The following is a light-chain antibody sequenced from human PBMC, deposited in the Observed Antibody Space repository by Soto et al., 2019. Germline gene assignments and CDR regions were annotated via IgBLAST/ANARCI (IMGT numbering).Light chain of an antibody. CDR2: DAS. CDR1: QSVSSY. V-gene: IGKV3-11*01. CDR3: QQRSNWPAT. Sequence: EIVLTQSPATLSLSPGERGTISCRASQSVSSYLAWYQPKPGQAPRLLIYDASNRATGIPARFSGSGSGTDFTLTISSLEPEDFAVYYCQQRSNWPATFGQGTKVDIK. J-gene: IGKJ1*01.